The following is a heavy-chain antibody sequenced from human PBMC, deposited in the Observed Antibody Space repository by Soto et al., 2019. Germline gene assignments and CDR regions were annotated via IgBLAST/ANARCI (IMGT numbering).Heavy chain of an antibody. CDR1: GFSFTTYW. Sequence: EVQLVESGGGLVQPGGSLRLSCAASGFSFTTYWMSWIRQAPGKGLEWVANIKQDGSEKYYVDSVTGRFTISRDNAKNSLYLQMNSLRGDDTGVYYCARGGRGVEIQLWFGMDVWGQGTTVTVSS. CDR2: IKQDGSEK. CDR3: ARGGRGVEIQLWFGMDV. D-gene: IGHD5-18*01. V-gene: IGHV3-7*05. J-gene: IGHJ6*02.